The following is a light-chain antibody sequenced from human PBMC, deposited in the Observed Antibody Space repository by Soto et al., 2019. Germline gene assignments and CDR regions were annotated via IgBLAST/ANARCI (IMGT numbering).Light chain of an antibody. J-gene: IGLJ1*01. CDR3: CSHAGTSYV. CDR1: SSDVGSYNL. V-gene: IGLV2-23*01. Sequence: QSALTQPASVSGSPGQSITISCTGTSSDVGSYNLVSWYQQHPGKAPKLMIYEGSKRPSGVSNRFSGSKSGNTASLTISGLQAEDEADYYCCSHAGTSYVFGTGTKLTVL. CDR2: EGS.